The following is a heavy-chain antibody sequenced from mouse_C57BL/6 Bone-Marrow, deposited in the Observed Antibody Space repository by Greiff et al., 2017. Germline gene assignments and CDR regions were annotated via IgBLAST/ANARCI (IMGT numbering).Heavy chain of an antibody. CDR2: INPYNGGT. V-gene: IGHV1-19*01. Sequence: DVKLQESGPVLVKPGASVKMSCKASGYTFTDYYMNWVKQSHGKSLEWIGVINPYNGGTSYNQKFKGKATLTVDKSSSTAYMELNSLTSEDSAVYYCARWLLLFDYWGQGTTLTVSS. D-gene: IGHD2-3*01. J-gene: IGHJ2*01. CDR1: GYTFTDYY. CDR3: ARWLLLFDY.